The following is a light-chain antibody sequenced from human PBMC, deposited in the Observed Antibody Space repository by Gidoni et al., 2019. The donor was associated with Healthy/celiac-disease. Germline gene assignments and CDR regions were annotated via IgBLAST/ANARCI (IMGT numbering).Light chain of an antibody. CDR1: KLGDKY. CDR2: KDS. V-gene: IGLV3-1*01. CDR3: QAWDSSTWV. Sequence: SYYLTQPPSVSVSPGQTASITCSGDKLGDKYACWYQQKPGQSPVLVIYKDSKRPSGIPERFSGSNSGNTATLTISGTQAMDEDDYYCQAWDSSTWVFGGGTKLTVL. J-gene: IGLJ3*02.